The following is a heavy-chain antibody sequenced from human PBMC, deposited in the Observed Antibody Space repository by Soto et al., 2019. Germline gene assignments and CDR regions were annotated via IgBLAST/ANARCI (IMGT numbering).Heavy chain of an antibody. V-gene: IGHV3-74*01. J-gene: IGHJ4*02. CDR1: GFTLSNYW. CDR3: TRLTVDTPLLKNS. D-gene: IGHD5-18*01. CDR2: LDSDGSST. Sequence: GGSLRLSCAASGFTLSNYWMHWVRQAPVKGLVWVSCLDSDGSSTGYADSVKGRFTISRDNAKNPLYLQMNSLRAEDTAVYYCTRLTVDTPLLKNSWGQGTLVPVSP.